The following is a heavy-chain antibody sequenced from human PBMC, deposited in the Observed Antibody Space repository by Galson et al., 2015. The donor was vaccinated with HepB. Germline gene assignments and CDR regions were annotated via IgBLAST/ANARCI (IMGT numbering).Heavy chain of an antibody. J-gene: IGHJ4*02. Sequence: SLRLSCAASGFTFSNYWMSWVRQAPGKGLEWVANIKQDGSGRYYVDSVKGRFTISRDNAKSSLYLQMNSLRAEDTAVYYCAAHFPRFMGYWGQGTLVTVSS. CDR3: AAHFPRFMGY. CDR2: IKQDGSGR. D-gene: IGHD2/OR15-2a*01. CDR1: GFTFSNYW. V-gene: IGHV3-7*03.